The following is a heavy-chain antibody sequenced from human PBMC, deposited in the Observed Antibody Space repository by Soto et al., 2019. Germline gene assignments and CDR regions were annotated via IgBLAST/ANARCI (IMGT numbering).Heavy chain of an antibody. Sequence: GGSLRLSCAASGFTFSSYGMHWVRQAPGKGLEWVAVISYDGSNKYYADSVKGRFTISRDNSKNTLYLQMNSLRAEDTAVYYCAKISGYSYGLRDYYYYGMDVWGQGTTVTAP. CDR3: AKISGYSYGLRDYYYYGMDV. D-gene: IGHD5-18*01. CDR1: GFTFSSYG. CDR2: ISYDGSNK. V-gene: IGHV3-30*18. J-gene: IGHJ6*02.